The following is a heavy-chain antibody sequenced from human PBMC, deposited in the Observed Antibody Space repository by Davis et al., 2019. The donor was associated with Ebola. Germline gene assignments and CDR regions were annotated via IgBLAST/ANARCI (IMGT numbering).Heavy chain of an antibody. Sequence: PGGSLRLSCAASGFTFSRNWMSWVRQAPGKGLEWVANINQDGSTKHYAGSVEGRFTISRDNAKTSLYLQMNILRAEDTAVYYCVRVIGSYTTFDYWGQGTLVTVSS. J-gene: IGHJ4*02. CDR3: VRVIGSYTTFDY. V-gene: IGHV3-7*03. D-gene: IGHD3-10*01. CDR2: INQDGSTK. CDR1: GFTFSRNW.